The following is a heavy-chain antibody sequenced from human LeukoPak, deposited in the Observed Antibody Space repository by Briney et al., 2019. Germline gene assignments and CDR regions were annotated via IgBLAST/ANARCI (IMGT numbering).Heavy chain of an antibody. Sequence: GGSLRLSCAASGFTFSSYGMHWVRQAPGKGLEWVAVIPYDGSNKYYADSVKGRFTISRDNSKNTLYLQMNSLRAEDTAVYYCAKDHYRYCSSTSCYFDYWGQGTLVTVSS. J-gene: IGHJ4*02. CDR2: IPYDGSNK. CDR1: GFTFSSYG. CDR3: AKDHYRYCSSTSCYFDY. D-gene: IGHD2-2*01. V-gene: IGHV3-30*18.